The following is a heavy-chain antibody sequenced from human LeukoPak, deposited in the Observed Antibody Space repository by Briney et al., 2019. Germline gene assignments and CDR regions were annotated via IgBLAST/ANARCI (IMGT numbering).Heavy chain of an antibody. CDR2: IYSGGST. J-gene: IGHJ4*02. CDR3: ARDLGLERLYYFDY. D-gene: IGHD1-1*01. Sequence: GGSLRLSCAASGFTVSSNYMSWVRQAPGKGLEWVSVIYSGGSTYYADSVKGRFTISRDNSKNTLYLQMNSLRAEDTAVYYCARDLGLERLYYFDYWGQGTLVTVSS. V-gene: IGHV3-66*01. CDR1: GFTVSSNY.